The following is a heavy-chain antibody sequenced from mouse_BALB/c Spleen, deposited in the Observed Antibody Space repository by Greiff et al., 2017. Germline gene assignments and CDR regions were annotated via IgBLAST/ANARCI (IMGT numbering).Heavy chain of an antibody. CDR3: ARSLNYWFAY. Sequence: EVQLQESGPELVKPGASVKISCKASGYTFTDYNMHWVKQSHGKSLEWIGYIYPYNGGTGYNQKFKSKATLTVDNSSSTAYMELRSLTSEDSAVYYCARSLNYWFAYWGQGTLVTVSA. CDR2: IYPYNGGT. J-gene: IGHJ3*01. V-gene: IGHV1S29*02. CDR1: GYTFTDYN. D-gene: IGHD1-3*01.